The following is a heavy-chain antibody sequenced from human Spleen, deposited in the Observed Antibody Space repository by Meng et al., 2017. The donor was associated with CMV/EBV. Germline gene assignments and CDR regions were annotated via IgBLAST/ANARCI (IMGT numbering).Heavy chain of an antibody. V-gene: IGHV3-48*04. D-gene: IGHD3-3*01. CDR1: GFSFSRYV. CDR3: AREGGDFLEWLNPHGY. CDR2: ISGSDGTI. Sequence: GESLKISCAASGFSFSRYVMRWVRLAPGKGLEWVSYISGSDGTIYYAGSVKGRFTISRDNAKKSLYLQMNSLTAEDTAVYYCAREGGDFLEWLNPHGYWGQGTLVTVSS. J-gene: IGHJ4*02.